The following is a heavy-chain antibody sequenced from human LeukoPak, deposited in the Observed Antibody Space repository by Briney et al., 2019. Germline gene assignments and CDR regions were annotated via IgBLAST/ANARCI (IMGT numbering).Heavy chain of an antibody. CDR1: GFTFSSYG. Sequence: PGGSLRLSCAASGFTFSSYGMSWVRQAPGKGLEWVANIKQDGSEKYYVDSVKGRFTISRDNAKNSLYLQMNSLRAEDTAVYYCARGNVDTAFPYFDYWGQGTLVTVSS. J-gene: IGHJ4*02. V-gene: IGHV3-7*01. CDR2: IKQDGSEK. D-gene: IGHD5-18*01. CDR3: ARGNVDTAFPYFDY.